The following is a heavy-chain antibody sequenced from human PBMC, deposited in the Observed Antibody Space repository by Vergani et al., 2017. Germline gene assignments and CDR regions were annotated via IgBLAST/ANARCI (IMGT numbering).Heavy chain of an antibody. Sequence: QVQLQQWGGGLLKPSETLSLTCVVNGGSFTSYHWTWIRQSPGEGLEWVVDIDHTGRPDYNPSLKCRLTMSVDKSRNQFSLTLNSVTATDTAIYFCARVNTETNGHLYYYYYMDVWGQGTAVTVS. V-gene: IGHV4-34*01. CDR1: GGSFTSYH. CDR3: ARVNTETNGHLYYYYYMDV. D-gene: IGHD4-11*01. J-gene: IGHJ6*03. CDR2: IDHTGRP.